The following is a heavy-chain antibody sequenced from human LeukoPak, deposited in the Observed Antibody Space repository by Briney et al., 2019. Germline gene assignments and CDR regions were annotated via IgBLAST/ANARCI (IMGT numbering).Heavy chain of an antibody. CDR2: ISSSSTYI. CDR3: VRNGAAAEAY. CDR1: GFIFSSYS. Sequence: GGSLRLSCAASGFIFSSYSMNWVRQAPGKGLEWVSAISSSSTYIYYADSVKGRFTISRDNAQNSLHLQMNSLRAEDTAVYYCVRNGAAAEAYWGQGTLVTVSS. V-gene: IGHV3-21*01. D-gene: IGHD6-13*01. J-gene: IGHJ1*01.